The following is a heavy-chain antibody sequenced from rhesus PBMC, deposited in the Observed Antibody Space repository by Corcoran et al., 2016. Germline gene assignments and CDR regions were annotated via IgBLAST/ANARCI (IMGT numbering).Heavy chain of an antibody. CDR2: IYGGSGST. CDR1: GGSISDYYY. CDR3: ARGLGRLVHYWYFDI. J-gene: IGHJ2*01. V-gene: IGHV4-143*01. Sequence: QVQLQESGPGLVKPSETLSLTCVVYGGSISDYYYWSWIRQPPGKGLAWIGQIYGGSGSTNNNPSLKRRVTVSKDTSKNQFALKLSSVTAADTAVYYCARGLGRLVHYWYFDIWGPGTPITISS. D-gene: IGHD6S26*01.